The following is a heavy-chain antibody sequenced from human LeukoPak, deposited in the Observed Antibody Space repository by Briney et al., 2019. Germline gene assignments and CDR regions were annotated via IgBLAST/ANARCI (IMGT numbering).Heavy chain of an antibody. D-gene: IGHD4-17*01. CDR3: AKVSFGDRYCFDY. CDR2: ISGSGGST. Sequence: GGSLRLSCAASGFTFSSYAMSWVRQAPGKGLEWVSAISGSGGSTDYADSVKGRFTIPRDNSKNTLYLQMNSLRAEDTAVYYCAKVSFGDRYCFDYWGQRTLVTVSS. V-gene: IGHV3-23*01. J-gene: IGHJ4*02. CDR1: GFTFSSYA.